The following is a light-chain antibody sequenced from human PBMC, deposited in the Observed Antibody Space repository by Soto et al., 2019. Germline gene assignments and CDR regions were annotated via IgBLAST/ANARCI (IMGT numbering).Light chain of an antibody. CDR2: GAS. Sequence: EIVLTQAPGTLSLSPGERATLSCRASQSVSTNYLAWYQQKPGQAPRLLIYGASSRATGIPDRFSGSGSGTDFPLTINRLEPDDCALYDFQHYDNSPLTFGGGAKVAIK. V-gene: IGKV3-20*01. J-gene: IGKJ4*01. CDR1: QSVSTNY. CDR3: QHYDNSPLT.